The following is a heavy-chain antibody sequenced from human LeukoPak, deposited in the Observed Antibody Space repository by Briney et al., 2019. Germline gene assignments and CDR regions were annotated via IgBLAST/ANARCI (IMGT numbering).Heavy chain of an antibody. J-gene: IGHJ4*02. D-gene: IGHD3-22*01. CDR1: GGSISSGGYY. CDR3: AGHSSGPYYYFDY. V-gene: IGHV4-31*03. Sequence: SQTLSLTCSVSGGSISSGGYYWSWIRQHPGKGLEWIGYIYYSGSTYYNPSLKSRVTISVDTSKNQFSLKLSSVTAADTAVYYCAGHSSGPYYYFDYWGQGTLVTVSS. CDR2: IYYSGST.